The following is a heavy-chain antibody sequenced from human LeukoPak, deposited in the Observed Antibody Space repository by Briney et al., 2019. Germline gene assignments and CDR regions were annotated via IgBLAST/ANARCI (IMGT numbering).Heavy chain of an antibody. V-gene: IGHV1-3*01. D-gene: IGHD6-13*01. Sequence: ASVKVSCKASGYTFTSYAMHWVRQAPGQRLEWMGWINAGNGNTKYSQKFQGRVTITRDTSASTAYMELSSLRSEDTAVYYCAREETKSSSWYLNAFDIWGQGTMVTVSS. CDR3: AREETKSSSWYLNAFDI. CDR1: GYTFTSYA. CDR2: INAGNGNT. J-gene: IGHJ3*02.